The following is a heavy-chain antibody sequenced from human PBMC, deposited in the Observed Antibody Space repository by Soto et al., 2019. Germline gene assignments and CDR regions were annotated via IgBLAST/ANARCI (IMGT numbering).Heavy chain of an antibody. D-gene: IGHD2-15*01. CDR1: GGTFSSYA. CDR3: ARVVTVVKSFHYWYFDL. V-gene: IGHV1-69*13. Sequence: GASVKVSCKASGGTFSSYAISWVRQAPGQGLEWMGGIIPIFGTTNYAQKFQGRVTITADESTSTAYMELSSLRSEDTAMYYCARVVTVVKSFHYWYFDLWGRGTLVTVSS. J-gene: IGHJ2*01. CDR2: IIPIFGTT.